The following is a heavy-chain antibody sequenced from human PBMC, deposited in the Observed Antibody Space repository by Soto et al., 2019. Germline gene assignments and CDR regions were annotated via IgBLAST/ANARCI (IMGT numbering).Heavy chain of an antibody. D-gene: IGHD3-10*01. V-gene: IGHV4-39*01. Sequence: SETLSLTCSVSGASINNFAYYWGWIRQPPGKGLEWIGTVYYNENTYYNPSLKSRVAISVDTAKNQFSLNLRSVTAADTAIYFCERRERYYGSPGWFDPWGQGPLVTVYS. CDR3: ERRERYYGSPGWFDP. CDR1: GASINNFAYY. J-gene: IGHJ5*01. CDR2: VYYNENT.